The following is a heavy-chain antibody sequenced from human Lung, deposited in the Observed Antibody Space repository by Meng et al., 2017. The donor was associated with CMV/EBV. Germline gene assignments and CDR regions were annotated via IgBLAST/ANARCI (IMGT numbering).Heavy chain of an antibody. CDR2: IGATAGGT. D-gene: IGHD2-21*01. Sequence: GGSLRLXCAASGLTFSSYGMSWVRQAPGKGLEWVPSIGATAGGTYYADSVKGRFTISRDNAKNTLYLQMNSLSAEDTAVYYCAKYSAVGERLYYFDYSGQGXLVTVSS. CDR3: AKYSAVGERLYYFDY. V-gene: IGHV3-23*01. CDR1: GLTFSSYG. J-gene: IGHJ4*02.